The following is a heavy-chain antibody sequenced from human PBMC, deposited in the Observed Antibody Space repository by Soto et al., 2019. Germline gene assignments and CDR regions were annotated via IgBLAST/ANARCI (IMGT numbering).Heavy chain of an antibody. CDR1: GFTFSSYA. CDR3: ARDHNYDILTGYYRDRYYYGMDV. D-gene: IGHD3-9*01. Sequence: PGGSLRLSCAASGFTFSSYAMHWVRQAPGKGLEWVAVISYDGSNKYYADSVKGRFTISRDNSKNTLYLQMNSLRAEDTAVYYCARDHNYDILTGYYRDRYYYGMDVWGQGTTVTVSS. V-gene: IGHV3-30-3*01. CDR2: ISYDGSNK. J-gene: IGHJ6*02.